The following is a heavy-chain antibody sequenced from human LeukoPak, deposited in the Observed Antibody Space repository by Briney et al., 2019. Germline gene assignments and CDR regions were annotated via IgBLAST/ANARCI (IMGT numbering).Heavy chain of an antibody. CDR3: ARVVTGNAFDI. D-gene: IGHD2-21*02. Sequence: SETLSLTCTVSGGSISSGGYYWSWIRQHPGKGLEWIGYIYYSGITYYNPSLKSRVTISVDTSKNQFSLKLSSVTAADTAVYYCARVVTGNAFDIWGQGTMVTVSS. CDR2: IYYSGIT. V-gene: IGHV4-31*03. J-gene: IGHJ3*02. CDR1: GGSISSGGYY.